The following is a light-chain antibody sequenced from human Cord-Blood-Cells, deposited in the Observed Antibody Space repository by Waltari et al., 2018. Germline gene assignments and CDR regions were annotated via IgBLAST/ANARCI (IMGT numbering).Light chain of an antibody. J-gene: IGKJ1*01. CDR1: QSVSSN. CDR2: GAS. CDR3: QQYNNWPPVT. V-gene: IGKV3-15*01. Sequence: EIVMTQSPATLSVSPGESATLPCRASQSVSSNLAWYQQKPGQAPRLLIYGASTRATGIPARFSGSGSGTEFTLTISSLQSEDFAVYYCQQYNNWPPVTFGQGTKVEIK.